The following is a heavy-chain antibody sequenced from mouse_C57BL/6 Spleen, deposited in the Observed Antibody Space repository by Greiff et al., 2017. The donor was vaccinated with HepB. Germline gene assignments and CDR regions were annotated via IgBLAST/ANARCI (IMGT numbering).Heavy chain of an antibody. J-gene: IGHJ1*03. D-gene: IGHD2-4*01. CDR3: ARTNYDYGFDV. Sequence: VQLQQSGAELVKPGASVKLSCKASGYTFTSYWMHWVKQRPGQGLEWIGMIHPNSGSTNYNEKFKSKATLTVDQSSSTAYMQLSSLTSEDSAVYYCARTNYDYGFDVWGTGTTVTVSS. V-gene: IGHV1-64*01. CDR2: IHPNSGST. CDR1: GYTFTSYW.